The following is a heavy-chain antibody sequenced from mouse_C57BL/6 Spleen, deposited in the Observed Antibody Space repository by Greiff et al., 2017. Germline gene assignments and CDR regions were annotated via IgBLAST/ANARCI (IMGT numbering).Heavy chain of an antibody. D-gene: IGHD3-2*02. CDR3: ARGAAQATSYFDY. CDR1: GYTFTDYY. V-gene: IGHV1-76*01. Sequence: QVQLKQSGAELVRPGASVKLSCKASGYTFTDYYINWVKQRPGQGLEWIARIYPGSGNTYYNEKFKGKATLTAEKSSSTAYMQLSSLTSEDSAVYFCARGAAQATSYFDYWGQGTTLTVSS. CDR2: IYPGSGNT. J-gene: IGHJ2*01.